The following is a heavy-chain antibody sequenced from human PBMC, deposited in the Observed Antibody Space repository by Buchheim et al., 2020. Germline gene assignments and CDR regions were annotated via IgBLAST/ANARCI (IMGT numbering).Heavy chain of an antibody. CDR2: ISYDGSNK. Sequence: QVQLVESGGGVVQPGRSLRLSCAASGFTFSSYGMYWVRQAPGKGLEWVAVISYDGSNKYYADSVKGRFTISRDNSKNTLYLQMNSLRAEDTAVYYCALALGRYYYDSSGPYWGQGTL. CDR3: ALALGRYYYDSSGPY. CDR1: GFTFSSYG. D-gene: IGHD3-22*01. J-gene: IGHJ4*02. V-gene: IGHV3-30*03.